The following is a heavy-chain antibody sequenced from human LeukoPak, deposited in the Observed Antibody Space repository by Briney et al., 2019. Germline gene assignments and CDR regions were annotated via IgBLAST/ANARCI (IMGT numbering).Heavy chain of an antibody. V-gene: IGHV1-46*01. J-gene: IGHJ6*02. Sequence: ASVKVSCKASGYTFTSYDINWVRQATGQGLEWMGIINPSGGSTSYAQKFQGRVTMTRDTSTSTVYMELSSLRSEDTAVYYCARGHTVTYYYYGMDVWGQGTTVTVSS. D-gene: IGHD4-11*01. CDR3: ARGHTVTYYYYGMDV. CDR1: GYTFTSYD. CDR2: INPSGGST.